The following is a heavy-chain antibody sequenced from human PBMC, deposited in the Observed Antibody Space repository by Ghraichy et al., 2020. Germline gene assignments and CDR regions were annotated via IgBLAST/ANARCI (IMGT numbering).Heavy chain of an antibody. Sequence: SQTPSLTCTVSGGSMSSYYWSWIRQPPGKGLEWIGYIYNSGSTYYNPSLKSRVTISVDTSKNQFSLNLRSVTAADTAVYYCRVVSSDFDYWGQGTLVIVSS. J-gene: IGHJ4*02. V-gene: IGHV4-4*08. D-gene: IGHD3-3*01. CDR2: IYNSGST. CDR3: RVVSSDFDY. CDR1: GGSMSSYY.